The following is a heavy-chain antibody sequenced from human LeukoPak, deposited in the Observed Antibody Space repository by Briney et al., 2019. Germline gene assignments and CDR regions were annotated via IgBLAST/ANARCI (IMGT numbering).Heavy chain of an antibody. CDR2: ISSSSSYK. V-gene: IGHV3-21*01. J-gene: IGHJ5*02. D-gene: IGHD2-15*01. CDR1: GFTFSSYS. Sequence: GGSLRLSCAASGFTFSSYSMNWVRQAPGKGLEWVASISSSSSYKYYADSVKGRFTISRDKAKNSLYLQMNSLRAEDTAVYYCARVGRGAVVAATPAANNWFDPCGEGTLVTVSS. CDR3: ARVGRGAVVAATPAANNWFDP.